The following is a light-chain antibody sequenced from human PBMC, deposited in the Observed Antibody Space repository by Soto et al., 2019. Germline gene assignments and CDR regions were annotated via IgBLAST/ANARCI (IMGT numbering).Light chain of an antibody. CDR1: SSDVGGYNY. CDR3: CSYAGSYTFYV. V-gene: IGLV2-11*01. J-gene: IGLJ1*01. Sequence: QSVLTQPRSVSGSPGQSVTISCTGTSSDVGGYNYVSWYQQHPGKAPKLMIYDVSKRPSGVPDRFSGSKSGNTASLTISGLQAGDEADYYCCSYAGSYTFYVFGTGTKLTVL. CDR2: DVS.